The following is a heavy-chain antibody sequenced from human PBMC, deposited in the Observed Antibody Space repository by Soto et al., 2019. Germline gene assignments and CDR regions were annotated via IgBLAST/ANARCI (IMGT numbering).Heavy chain of an antibody. CDR2: ISYDGSNK. D-gene: IGHD6-19*01. CDR1: GFTFSSYG. CDR3: VWLTTFDY. V-gene: IGHV3-30*03. Sequence: QVQLVESGGGVVQPGRSLRLSCAASGFTFSSYGMHWVRQAPGKGLEWVAVISYDGSNKYYADSVKGRFPISRDNSKNTLYLQMNSLRAEDTAVYYCVWLTTFDYWGQGTLVTVSS. J-gene: IGHJ4*02.